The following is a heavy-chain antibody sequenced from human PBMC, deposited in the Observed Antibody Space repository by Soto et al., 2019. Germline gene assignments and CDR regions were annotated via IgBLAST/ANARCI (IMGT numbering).Heavy chain of an antibody. D-gene: IGHD6-13*01. Sequence: EVQLLESGGGLVQPGGSLRLSCAASGFTFSIFPMTWVRQAPGKGLEWVSAISSSGGGTYYAHSVRGRFTISRDNSKSTLYLQMNSLRAEDTALYSCAKDLTDSSSWTYDSWGQGTLVSVSS. J-gene: IGHJ5*01. V-gene: IGHV3-23*01. CDR2: ISSSGGGT. CDR3: AKDLTDSSSWTYDS. CDR1: GFTFSIFP.